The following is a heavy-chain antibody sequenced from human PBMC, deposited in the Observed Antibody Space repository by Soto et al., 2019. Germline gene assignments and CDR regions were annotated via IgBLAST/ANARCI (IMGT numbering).Heavy chain of an antibody. D-gene: IGHD3-22*01. J-gene: IGHJ4*02. CDR1: GGTFSNYA. Sequence: QVQLVQSGAEVKKPGSSVKVSCKASGGTFSNYAITWVRQAPGQGLEWMGGIIPMFRTPNYAQNFQGRVTITADDSTNTAYMELYRLTSEDAAMYYGEWDAGRHSYDVTVYYFDYWGQGTLVTVSS. CDR2: IIPMFRTP. V-gene: IGHV1-69*12. CDR3: EWDAGRHSYDVTVYYFDY.